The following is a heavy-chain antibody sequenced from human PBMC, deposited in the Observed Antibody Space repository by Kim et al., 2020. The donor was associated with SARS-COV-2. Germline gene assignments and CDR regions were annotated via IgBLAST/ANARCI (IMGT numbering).Heavy chain of an antibody. V-gene: IGHV4-59*08. CDR2: IYYSGST. CDR1: GGSISSYY. CDR3: ARYSGWMSGFDY. J-gene: IGHJ4*02. Sequence: SETLSLTCTVSGGSISSYYWSWIRQPPRKGLEWIGYIYYSGSTNYNPSLKSRVTISVDTSKNQFSLKLSSVTAADTAVYYCARYSGWMSGFDYWGQGTLVTVSS. D-gene: IGHD6-19*01.